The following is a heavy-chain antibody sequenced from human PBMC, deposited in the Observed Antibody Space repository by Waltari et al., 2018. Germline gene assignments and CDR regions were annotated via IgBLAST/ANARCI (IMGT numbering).Heavy chain of an antibody. J-gene: IGHJ3*02. Sequence: QVQLQESGPGLVKPSQTLSLTCTVSGGSISSGRYYWRWIRQPAGKGLEWIGRIYTSGSTNYNPSLKSRVTISVDTSKNQFSLKLSSVTAADTAVYYCARDFGYRVAFDIWGQGTMVTVSS. D-gene: IGHD3-10*01. CDR2: IYTSGST. V-gene: IGHV4-61*02. CDR3: ARDFGYRVAFDI. CDR1: GGSISSGRYY.